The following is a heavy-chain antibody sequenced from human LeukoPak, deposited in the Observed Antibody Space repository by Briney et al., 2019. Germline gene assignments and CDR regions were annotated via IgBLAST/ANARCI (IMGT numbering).Heavy chain of an antibody. D-gene: IGHD2-2*01. CDR2: MNPNSGNT. V-gene: IGHV1-8*03. Sequence: GASVKVSCKASGYTFTSYDINWVRQATGQGLEWMGWMNPNSGNTGYAQKFQGRVTITRNTSISTAYMELSSLRPEDTAVYYCARGLGYCSSTSCEYYYYYYMDVWGKGTTVTVSS. CDR3: ARGLGYCSSTSCEYYYYYYMDV. J-gene: IGHJ6*03. CDR1: GYTFTSYD.